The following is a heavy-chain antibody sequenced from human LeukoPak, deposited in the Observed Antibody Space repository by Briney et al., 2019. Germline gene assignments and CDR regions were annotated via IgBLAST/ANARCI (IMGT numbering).Heavy chain of an antibody. J-gene: IGHJ6*02. CDR2: ISAYNGNI. CDR3: ARIWTGYYMYYGMDV. V-gene: IGHV1-18*01. D-gene: IGHD3/OR15-3a*01. CDR1: GYTFTSYG. Sequence: ASVKVSCKASGYTFTSYGISWVRQAPGQGLEWMGWISAYNGNINYAQKLQGRVTMTTDTSTSTAYMELRSLRSDDTAVYYCARIWTGYYMYYGMDVWGQGTTVTVSS.